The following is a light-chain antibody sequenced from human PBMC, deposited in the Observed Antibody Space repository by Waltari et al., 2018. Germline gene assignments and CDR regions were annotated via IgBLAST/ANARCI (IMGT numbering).Light chain of an antibody. CDR2: VND. J-gene: IGLJ3*02. V-gene: IGLV1-44*01. Sequence: QSVLTQAPSASGTPGQRITISCSGSSSNIGSHTVNWYQQSPGTAPKLVIHVNDQRPSGVPDRSSGSKSGTSAHLAIGGLQSADEACSPCATWDDSVDGWVFGGGTRLTVL. CDR1: SSNIGSHT. CDR3: ATWDDSVDGWV.